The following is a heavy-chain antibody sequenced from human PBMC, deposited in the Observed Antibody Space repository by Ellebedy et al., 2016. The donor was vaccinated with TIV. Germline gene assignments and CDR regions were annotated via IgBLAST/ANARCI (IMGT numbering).Heavy chain of an antibody. V-gene: IGHV4-30-2*01. J-gene: IGHJ5*02. CDR3: ARVNGITGTTFDP. D-gene: IGHD1-7*01. CDR2: IYHSGST. Sequence: SETLSLXXTVSGGSISSSSYYWSWIRQPPGKGLEWIGYIYHSGSTYYNPSLKSRVTISVDRSKNQFSLKLSSVTAADTAVYYCARVNGITGTTFDPWGQGTLVTVSS. CDR1: GGSISSSSYY.